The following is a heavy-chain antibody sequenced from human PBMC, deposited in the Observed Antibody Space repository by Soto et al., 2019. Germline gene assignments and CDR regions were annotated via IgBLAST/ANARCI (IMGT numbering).Heavy chain of an antibody. CDR2: INSDGSVS. V-gene: IGHV3-74*01. J-gene: IGHJ6*03. CDR3: ARGDCVGGTCYSLAGSFYYYMDV. CDR1: GFTFSNYC. Sequence: EVQLVESGGGLVQPGGSLRLSCAASGFTFSNYCMYWVRQAPGKGLVWVSSINSDGSVSSYGDYVKGRLTISRDNVKNTLYMQIDSLRAEHTAVYYCARGDCVGGTCYSLAGSFYYYMDVWGKGTTVTVSS. D-gene: IGHD2-15*01.